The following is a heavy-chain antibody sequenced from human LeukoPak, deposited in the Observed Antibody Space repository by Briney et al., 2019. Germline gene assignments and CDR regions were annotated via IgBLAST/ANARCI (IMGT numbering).Heavy chain of an antibody. CDR3: AKDVGGGYYYAPYDY. CDR2: ISGSGDNT. Sequence: GGSLRLSCAASGFSFTNDWMSWVRQAPGKGLEWVSVISGSGDNTYYADSVKGRFTISRVNSKNTLYLQMSSLRAEDTAVYYCAKDVGGGYYYAPYDYWGQGTLVTVSS. V-gene: IGHV3-23*01. J-gene: IGHJ4*02. CDR1: GFSFTNDW. D-gene: IGHD3-22*01.